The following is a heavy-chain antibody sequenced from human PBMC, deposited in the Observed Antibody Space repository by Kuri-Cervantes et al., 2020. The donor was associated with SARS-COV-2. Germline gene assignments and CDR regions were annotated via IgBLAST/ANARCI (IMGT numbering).Heavy chain of an antibody. CDR3: AREWGDY. CDR1: GFIFSNYG. CDR2: IRYDGDNK. J-gene: IGHJ4*02. Sequence: GESLKISCAASGFIFSNYGMHWVRQAPGKGPEWVAFIRYDGDNKYYADSVKGRFTISRDNPKNTLYLQMNSLRPEDTAVYYCAREWGDYWGQGTLVTVSS. D-gene: IGHD3-16*01. V-gene: IGHV3-30*02.